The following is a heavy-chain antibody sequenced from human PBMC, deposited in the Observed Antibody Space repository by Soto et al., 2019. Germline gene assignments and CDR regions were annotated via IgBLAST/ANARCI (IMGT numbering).Heavy chain of an antibody. CDR2: IGTAGDT. Sequence: GGSLRLSCAASGFTFSSYDMHWVRQATGKGLEWVSAIGTAGDTYYPGSVKGRFTISRENAKNSLYLQMNSLRAGDTAVYYCARVASNPYYYYGMDVWGQGTTVTVSS. CDR1: GFTFSSYD. V-gene: IGHV3-13*01. CDR3: ARVASNPYYYYGMDV. J-gene: IGHJ6*02. D-gene: IGHD4-4*01.